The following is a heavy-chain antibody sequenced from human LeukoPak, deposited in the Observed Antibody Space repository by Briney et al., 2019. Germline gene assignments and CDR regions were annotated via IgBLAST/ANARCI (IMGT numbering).Heavy chain of an antibody. CDR1: GGSISSGGYY. CDR2: INYSGST. Sequence: SDTLSPTCTVSGGSISSGGYYWSWIRQHPGKGLEWIGYINYSGSTYYNPSLKSRVTISVDTSKNHFSLKLSSVTAADTAVYYCARYGSGSTWFDPWGQGILVTVSS. J-gene: IGHJ5*02. D-gene: IGHD3-10*01. V-gene: IGHV4-30-4*02. CDR3: ARYGSGSTWFDP.